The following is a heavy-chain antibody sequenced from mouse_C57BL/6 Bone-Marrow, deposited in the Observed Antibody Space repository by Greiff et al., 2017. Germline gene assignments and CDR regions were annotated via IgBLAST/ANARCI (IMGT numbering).Heavy chain of an antibody. CDR1: GYSFTDYN. J-gene: IGHJ2*01. CDR3: ATTIVAPYYFDY. CDR2: INPNYGTT. Sequence: SGPELVKPGASVKISCKASGYSFTDYNMNWVEQSNGKSLEWIGVINPNYGTTSYNQKFKGKATLTVDQSSSTAYMQLNSLTSEDSAVYDCATTIVAPYYFDYWGKGTTLTVSS. D-gene: IGHD1-1*01. V-gene: IGHV1-39*01.